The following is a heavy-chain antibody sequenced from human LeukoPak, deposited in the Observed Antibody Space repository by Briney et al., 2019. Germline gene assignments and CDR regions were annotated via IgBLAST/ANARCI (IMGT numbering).Heavy chain of an antibody. Sequence: GGSLRLSCAASGFTVSSNYMSWVRQAPGKGLEWGSVIYSGGSTYYADSVKGRFTISRDNSKNTLYLQMNSLRAEDTAVYYCARLHLSRGVTLSFDYWGQGTLVTVSS. J-gene: IGHJ4*02. CDR2: IYSGGST. CDR1: GFTVSSNY. CDR3: ARLHLSRGVTLSFDY. D-gene: IGHD4-23*01. V-gene: IGHV3-66*04.